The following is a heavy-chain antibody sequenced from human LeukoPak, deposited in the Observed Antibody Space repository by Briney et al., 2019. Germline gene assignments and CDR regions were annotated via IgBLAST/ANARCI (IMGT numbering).Heavy chain of an antibody. D-gene: IGHD2-15*01. CDR1: GFIFSNYW. Sequence: TGGSLRLSCAASGFIFSNYWMHWVRQAPGKGLEWVSAISGSGGSTYYADSVKGRFTISRDNSKNTLYLQMNSLRAEDTAVYYCATGRVAAFFDYWGQGTLVTVSS. CDR2: ISGSGGST. V-gene: IGHV3-23*01. CDR3: ATGRVAAFFDY. J-gene: IGHJ4*02.